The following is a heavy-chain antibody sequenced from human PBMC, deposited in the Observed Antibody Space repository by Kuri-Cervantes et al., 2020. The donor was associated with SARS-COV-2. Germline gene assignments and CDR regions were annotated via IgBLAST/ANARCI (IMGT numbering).Heavy chain of an antibody. Sequence: LVKVSCKTSGGTFNNYAMSWARQAPGQGLKWMGGIIPVFGIANYSQKFQGRVTITADESTSTAYMELSSLRSEDTAVFYCARESLGSGTLSGFYYMDVWGKGTTVTVSS. CDR1: GGTFNNYA. D-gene: IGHD3-10*01. J-gene: IGHJ6*03. CDR3: ARESLGSGTLSGFYYMDV. V-gene: IGHV1-69*13. CDR2: IIPVFGIA.